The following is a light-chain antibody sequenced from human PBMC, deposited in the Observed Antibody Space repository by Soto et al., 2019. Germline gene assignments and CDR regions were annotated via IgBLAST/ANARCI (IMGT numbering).Light chain of an antibody. V-gene: IGKV1-9*01. CDR2: GAS. J-gene: IGKJ2*01. CDR3: QQLNSDWYA. CDR1: QGISTY. Sequence: DIQLTQSPSFLSASVGDRVTITCRASQGISTYLAWYLQRPGKARKLLIYGASTLQSGVPSRFSGSGSGTAFTLTISSLQPEDFGTYYCQQLNSDWYAFGQGTKLEIK.